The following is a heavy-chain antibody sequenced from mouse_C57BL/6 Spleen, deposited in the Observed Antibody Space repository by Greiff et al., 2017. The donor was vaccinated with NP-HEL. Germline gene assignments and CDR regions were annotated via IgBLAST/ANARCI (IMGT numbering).Heavy chain of an antibody. CDR1: GYAFSSSW. CDR3: ARWRLRSFDY. CDR2: IYPGDGDT. D-gene: IGHD1-1*01. J-gene: IGHJ2*01. Sequence: QVQLQQSGPELVKPGASVKISCKASGYAFSSSWMNWVKQRPGKGLEWIGRIYPGDGDTNYNGKFKGKATLTADKSSSTAYMQLSSLTSEDSAVYFCARWRLRSFDYWGKGTTLTVSS. V-gene: IGHV1-82*01.